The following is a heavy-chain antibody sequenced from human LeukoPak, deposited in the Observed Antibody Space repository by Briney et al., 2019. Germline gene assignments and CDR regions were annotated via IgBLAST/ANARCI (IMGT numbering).Heavy chain of an antibody. V-gene: IGHV5-51*01. J-gene: IGHJ5*02. CDR1: AYDFSFYW. D-gene: IGHD3-10*01. CDR3: ARQRGDSGTINWFDP. CDR2: IYPSDSDT. Sequence: GESLKISCKGSAYDFSFYWIAWVRQKPGKGLEWMGAIYPSDSDTRYSPSFQGQVTISVDKSITTAYLQWTSLKALDTAMYYCARQRGDSGTINWFDPWGQGTLVTVSS.